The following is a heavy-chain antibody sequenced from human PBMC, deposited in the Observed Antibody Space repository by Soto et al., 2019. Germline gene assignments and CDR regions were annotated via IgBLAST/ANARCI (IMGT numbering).Heavy chain of an antibody. CDR3: AHRTGYGALFDY. J-gene: IGHJ4*02. D-gene: IGHD4-17*01. Sequence: QITLKESGPTLVKPTQTLTLTCTFSGFSLNTNGVSVGWFRQPPGRALEWLELIYWDDDQHYSPSLKSRLTITKDTSKNQVVLTMTNMDPVDTATYYCAHRTGYGALFDYWGQGTLVTVSS. CDR1: GFSLNTNGVS. CDR2: IYWDDDQ. V-gene: IGHV2-5*02.